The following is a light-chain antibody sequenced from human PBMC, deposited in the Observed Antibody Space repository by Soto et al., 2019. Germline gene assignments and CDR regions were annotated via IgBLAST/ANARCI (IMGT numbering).Light chain of an antibody. CDR3: QQYNSYPIT. Sequence: DIQMTQSPSSLSASVGDRVAITCRASQGINSYLTWFQQKPGKAPKPLIFGASTLQSGVPSKFSGSGSGTDFTLIITSLQAEDVATYYCQQYNSYPITFGPGTKVDI. CDR2: GAS. V-gene: IGKV1-16*02. CDR1: QGINSY. J-gene: IGKJ3*01.